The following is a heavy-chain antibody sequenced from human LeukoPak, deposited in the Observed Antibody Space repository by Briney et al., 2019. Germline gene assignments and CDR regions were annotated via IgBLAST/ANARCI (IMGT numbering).Heavy chain of an antibody. D-gene: IGHD6-13*01. CDR3: ARDPQQLVRGAFDI. CDR1: GFTFSSYG. J-gene: IGHJ3*02. CDR2: ISYDGSNK. Sequence: GRSLRLSCAASGFTFSSYGMHWVRQAPGKGLEWVAVISYDGSNKYYADSVKGRFTISRDNAKNSLYLQMDSLRAEDTAVYYCARDPQQLVRGAFDIWGQGTMVTVSS. V-gene: IGHV3-30*03.